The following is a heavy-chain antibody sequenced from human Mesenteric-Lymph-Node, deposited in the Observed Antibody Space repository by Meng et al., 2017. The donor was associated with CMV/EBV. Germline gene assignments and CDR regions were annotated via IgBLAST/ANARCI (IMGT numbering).Heavy chain of an antibody. CDR1: GFTFGDYA. V-gene: IGHV3-49*04. Sequence: GESLKISCTASGFTFGDYAMSWVRQAPGKGLEWVGCIRSKAYGGTTEYAASVKGRFTISRDDSKSIAYLQMNSLKTEDTAVYSCTRSHLSLGYWGQGALVTVSS. CDR3: TRSHLSLGY. J-gene: IGHJ4*02. CDR2: IRSKAYGGTT. D-gene: IGHD3-3*02.